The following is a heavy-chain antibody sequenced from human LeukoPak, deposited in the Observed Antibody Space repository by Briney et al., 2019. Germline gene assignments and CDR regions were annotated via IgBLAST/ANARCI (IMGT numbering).Heavy chain of an antibody. D-gene: IGHD3-9*01. CDR2: IYYSGST. CDR3: ARHPLYYDILTGHFDY. Sequence: PSETLSLTCTVSGCSISSISYYWGWIRQPPGKGLEWFGSIYYSGSTYYNPSLKSRVTISVDTSKNQFSLKLSSVTAADTAVYYCARHPLYYDILTGHFDYWGQGTLVTVSS. J-gene: IGHJ4*02. V-gene: IGHV4-39*01. CDR1: GCSISSISYY.